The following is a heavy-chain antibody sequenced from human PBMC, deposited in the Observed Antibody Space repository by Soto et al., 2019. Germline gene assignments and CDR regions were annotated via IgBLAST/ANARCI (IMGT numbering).Heavy chain of an antibody. CDR3: ARLVANETGYGTYV. CDR1: GFIFSSHN. Sequence: DVQLVESAGGLVKPGGSLRLSCAASGFIFSSHNMNWVRQAPEKGLEWVSSITGSSSYIFYADSVKGRFTISRDNAKNTDYLQINSLRAEDTGVYYCARLVANETGYGTYVWGQGTTVTVSS. CDR2: ITGSSSYI. D-gene: IGHD1-1*01. J-gene: IGHJ6*02. V-gene: IGHV3-21*06.